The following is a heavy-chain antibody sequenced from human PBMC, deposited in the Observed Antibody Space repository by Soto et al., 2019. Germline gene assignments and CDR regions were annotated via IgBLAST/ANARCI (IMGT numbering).Heavy chain of an antibody. J-gene: IGHJ6*03. CDR1: GFSLSNQRLS. Sequence: QVTLKESGPVLVKPTETLTLTCTVSGFSLSNQRLSVTWIRQPPGKALEWLAHISSNDEKSYSPSLKSRLTISKDTSKSQVVLTMTNMDPVDTATYYCARINWGPPYYFDSMDFWGKGATVAVSS. CDR2: ISSNDEK. V-gene: IGHV2-26*01. CDR3: ARINWGPPYYFDSMDF. D-gene: IGHD7-27*01.